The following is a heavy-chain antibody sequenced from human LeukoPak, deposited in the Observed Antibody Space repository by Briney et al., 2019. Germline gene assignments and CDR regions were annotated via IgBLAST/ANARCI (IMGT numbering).Heavy chain of an antibody. J-gene: IGHJ6*03. CDR3: ARGRTDCNNGVCYSNYYYMDV. Sequence: ASVKVSCKTSGYAFTSYDINWVRQAPGQGLEWMGWMNPNTGHTGSAEQSQGRVTMTRNTSISTAYMELSSLKSEDTATYYCARGRTDCNNGVCYSNYYYMDVWGKGTTVTVSS. D-gene: IGHD2-8*01. V-gene: IGHV1-8*01. CDR1: GYAFTSYD. CDR2: MNPNTGHT.